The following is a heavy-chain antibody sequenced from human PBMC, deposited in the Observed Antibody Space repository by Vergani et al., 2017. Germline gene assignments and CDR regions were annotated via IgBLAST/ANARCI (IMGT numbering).Heavy chain of an antibody. CDR2: IYHNGST. CDR3: ARLGIMITLGGVISDGTDY. Sequence: QVQLQESGPGLVKPSETLSLTCAVSGYSISSGYYWGWLRPPPGKGVEWIRSIYHNGSTYYNPSLKSRVTISVDTSKKQSSLKLSSVTAADTAVYYWARLGIMITLGGVISDGTDYWGQGTLVTVSS. V-gene: IGHV4-38-2*01. J-gene: IGHJ4*01. CDR1: GYSISSGYY. D-gene: IGHD3-16*02.